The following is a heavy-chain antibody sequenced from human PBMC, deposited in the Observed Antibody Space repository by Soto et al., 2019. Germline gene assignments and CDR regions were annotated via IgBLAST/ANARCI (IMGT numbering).Heavy chain of an antibody. Sequence: QVQLVESGGGVVQPGRSLRLSCAASGFTFSSYGMHWVRQAPGKGLEWVAVISYDGSNKYYADSVKGRFTISRDNSKKALYLQMNSLRGEDTAGYYCAKGGTGGFDYWGQGTLVTVSS. CDR2: ISYDGSNK. CDR3: AKGGTGGFDY. CDR1: GFTFSSYG. J-gene: IGHJ4*02. D-gene: IGHD3-16*01. V-gene: IGHV3-30*18.